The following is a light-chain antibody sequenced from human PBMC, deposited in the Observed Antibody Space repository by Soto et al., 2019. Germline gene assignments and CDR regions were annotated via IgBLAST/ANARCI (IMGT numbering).Light chain of an antibody. CDR1: SSNIGAGFD. Sequence: QSVLTQPPSVSGAPGQRVTISCTGSSSNIGAGFDVYWYQHLPGTAPKLLIYDNTNRPSGVPDRVSGSKSGTSASLAITGLQAGDEADYYCQSYNSSLSAVVFGGVTKLTVL. V-gene: IGLV1-40*01. J-gene: IGLJ2*01. CDR3: QSYNSSLSAVV. CDR2: DNT.